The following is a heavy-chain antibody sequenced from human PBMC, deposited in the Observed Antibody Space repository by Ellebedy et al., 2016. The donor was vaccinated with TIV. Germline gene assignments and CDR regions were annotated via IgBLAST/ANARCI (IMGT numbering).Heavy chain of an antibody. CDR2: IIPILGIA. D-gene: IGHD6-19*01. Sequence: SVKVSXKASGGTFSSYAISWVRQAPGQGLEWMGRIIPILGIANYAQKFQGRVTITADKSTSTAYMELSSLRSEDTAVYYCAREERLAKSFDYWGQGTLVTVSS. V-gene: IGHV1-69*04. CDR1: GGTFSSYA. CDR3: AREERLAKSFDY. J-gene: IGHJ4*02.